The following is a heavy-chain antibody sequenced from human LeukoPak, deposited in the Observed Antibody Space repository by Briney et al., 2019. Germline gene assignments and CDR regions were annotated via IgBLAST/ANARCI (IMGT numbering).Heavy chain of an antibody. CDR2: ISSSGSTI. J-gene: IGHJ5*02. CDR1: GFTFSDYY. V-gene: IGHV3-11*01. D-gene: IGHD3-3*01. Sequence: GGSLRLSCAASGFTFSDYYMSWIRQAPGKGLEWGSYISSSGSTIYYADSVKGRFTISRDNAKNSLYLQMNSLRAEDTAVYYCARRLNDFWSGLPKGGFDPWGQGTLVTVSS. CDR3: ARRLNDFWSGLPKGGFDP.